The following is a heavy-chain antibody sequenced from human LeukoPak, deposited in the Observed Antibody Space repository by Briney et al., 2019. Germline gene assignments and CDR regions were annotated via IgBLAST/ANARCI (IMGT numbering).Heavy chain of an antibody. CDR3: ARDPSGRSSYFDY. V-gene: IGHV4-31*03. CDR1: GGSISSGGYY. Sequence: PSQTLSLTCTVPGGSISSGGYYWSWIRQHPGKGLEWIGYIYYSGSTYYNPSLKSRVTISVDTSKNQFSLKLSSVTAADTAVYYCARDPSGRSSYFDYWGQGTLVTVSS. D-gene: IGHD5-12*01. CDR2: IYYSGST. J-gene: IGHJ4*02.